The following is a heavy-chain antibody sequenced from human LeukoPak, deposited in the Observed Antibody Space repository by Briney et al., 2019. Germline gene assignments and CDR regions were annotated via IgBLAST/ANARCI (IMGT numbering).Heavy chain of an antibody. J-gene: IGHJ4*02. CDR2: INPYNGNT. Sequence: ASVKVSCKASGYTFSDYGLSWVRQAPGQGLQWMGWINPYNGNTIYAQKFQGRVTMTTDTSTTTAYMELRSLRSDDTAVYYCARDGLSIVRFDYWGQGTLVTVCS. D-gene: IGHD6-6*01. CDR1: GYTFSDYG. CDR3: ARDGLSIVRFDY. V-gene: IGHV1-18*01.